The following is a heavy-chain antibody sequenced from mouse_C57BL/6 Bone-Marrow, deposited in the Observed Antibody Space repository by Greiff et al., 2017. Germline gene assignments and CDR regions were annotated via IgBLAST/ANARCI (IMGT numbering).Heavy chain of an antibody. CDR1: GYTFTSYW. Sequence: QVQLQQPGTELVKPGASVKLSCKASGYTFTSYWMHWVKQRPGQGLEWIGYINPSNGGTNYNEKFKSKATLTVDKSSSTAYMQLSSLTSEDSAVYYCAGGNHFFYAMDYWGQGTSVTVSS. CDR2: INPSNGGT. V-gene: IGHV1-53*01. D-gene: IGHD2-1*01. CDR3: AGGNHFFYAMDY. J-gene: IGHJ4*01.